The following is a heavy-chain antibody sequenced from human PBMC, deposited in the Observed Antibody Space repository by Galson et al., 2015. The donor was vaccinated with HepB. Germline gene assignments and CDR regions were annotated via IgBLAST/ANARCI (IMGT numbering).Heavy chain of an antibody. Sequence: SLRLSCAASGFTFSSYSMNWVRQAPGKGLEWVAVIWYDGSNKYYADSVKGRFTISRDNSKNTLYLQMNSLRAEDTAVYYCARDGRRIDKSFDLWGRGTLVTVSS. D-gene: IGHD2-15*01. V-gene: IGHV3-33*08. CDR1: GFTFSSYS. CDR2: IWYDGSNK. J-gene: IGHJ2*01. CDR3: ARDGRRIDKSFDL.